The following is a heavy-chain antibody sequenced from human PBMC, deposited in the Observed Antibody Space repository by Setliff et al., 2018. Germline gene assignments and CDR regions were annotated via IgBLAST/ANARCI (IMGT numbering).Heavy chain of an antibody. CDR1: GGSLSGYY. Sequence: SETLSLTCAVYGGSLSGYYWSWIRQPAGKGLEWIGRIYSSGSTKYNPSLKSRVTISGDTSKNQFSLKLSSVTAADTAVYYCARGAPGWELLSWFDPWGQGTLVTVSS. J-gene: IGHJ5*02. D-gene: IGHD1-26*01. CDR2: IYSSGST. CDR3: ARGAPGWELLSWFDP. V-gene: IGHV4-59*10.